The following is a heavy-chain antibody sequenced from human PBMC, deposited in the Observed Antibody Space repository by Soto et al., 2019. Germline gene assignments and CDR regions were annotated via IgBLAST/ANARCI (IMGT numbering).Heavy chain of an antibody. CDR3: AMVDNYVTPTPQDV. CDR1: GYIFVNYG. CDR2: ISPYTGDT. J-gene: IGHJ6*02. D-gene: IGHD3-16*01. Sequence: QVQLVQSGDEMKKPGASVRVSCKASGYIFVNYGIAWVRRAPGQGLEWMGWISPYTGDTHSASKVQGRFNMTTDTSTSTAYMDLGSLTSDDTAVYYCAMVDNYVTPTPQDVWGQGTTVTVSS. V-gene: IGHV1-18*01.